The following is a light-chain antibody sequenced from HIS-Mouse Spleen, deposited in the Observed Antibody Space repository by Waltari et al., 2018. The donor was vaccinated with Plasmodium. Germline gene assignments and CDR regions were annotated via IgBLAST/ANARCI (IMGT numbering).Light chain of an antibody. V-gene: IGKV3-15*01. J-gene: IGKJ3*01. CDR3: QQYNNWSFS. Sequence: EIVMTQSPATLSVSPGDRATLSCRASQSVSSNLAWYEQKPGQSPRLLIYGASTRATGIPARVNGSGSGTEFTHTSSSLQTEDLAVYNCQQYNNWSFSYGPGTKVDIK. CDR1: QSVSSN. CDR2: GAS.